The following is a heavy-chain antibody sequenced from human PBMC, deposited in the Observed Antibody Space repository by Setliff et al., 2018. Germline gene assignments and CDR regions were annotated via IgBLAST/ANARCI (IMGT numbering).Heavy chain of an antibody. J-gene: IGHJ4*02. V-gene: IGHV3-30*03. Sequence: GGSLRLSCAASGFTFSDYYMSWIRQAPGKGLEWVAVISYDGINNYYADSVKGRFTISRDNSKNTLYLQMNSLRAEDTAVYYRSTKGVPGTGGQGTRVTVSS. D-gene: IGHD1-1*01. CDR1: GFTFSDYY. CDR2: ISYDGINN. CDR3: STKGVPGT.